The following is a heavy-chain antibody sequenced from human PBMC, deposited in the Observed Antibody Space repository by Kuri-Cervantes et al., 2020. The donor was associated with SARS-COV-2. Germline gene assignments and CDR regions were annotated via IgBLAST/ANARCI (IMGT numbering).Heavy chain of an antibody. Sequence: GESLKISCAASGFTFSSYSMNWFRQAPGKGLEWVSYISSSSSTIYYADSVKGRFTISRDNAKNSLYLQMNSLRAEDTAVYYCARRMRDAFDIGGQGTMVTVSS. V-gene: IGHV3-48*04. CDR1: GFTFSSYS. J-gene: IGHJ3*02. CDR3: ARRMRDAFDI. CDR2: ISSSSSTI.